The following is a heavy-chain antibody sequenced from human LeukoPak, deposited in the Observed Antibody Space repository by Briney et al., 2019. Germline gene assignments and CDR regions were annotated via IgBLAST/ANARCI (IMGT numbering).Heavy chain of an antibody. Sequence: SETLSLTCTVSGGSISGYYWSWIRQPPGKGLEWIGYIYYSGSTNYNPSLKSRVTISVDTSKNQFSLKLSSVTAADTAVYYCARAKATMIVVVPDDAFDIWGQGTMVTVSS. CDR1: GGSISGYY. CDR2: IYYSGST. V-gene: IGHV4-59*01. J-gene: IGHJ3*02. D-gene: IGHD3-22*01. CDR3: ARAKATMIVVVPDDAFDI.